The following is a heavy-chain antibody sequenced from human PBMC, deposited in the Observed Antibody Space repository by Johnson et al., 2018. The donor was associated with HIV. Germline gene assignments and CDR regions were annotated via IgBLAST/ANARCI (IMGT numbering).Heavy chain of an antibody. CDR3: VLQFLEWLSSDAFDI. J-gene: IGHJ3*02. CDR1: GFTISSYG. D-gene: IGHD3-3*01. Sequence: VQLVESGGGVVQPGRSLRLSCAASGFTISSYGMHWVRQAPGKGLEWVAVISYGGSKKYYADSVKGRFTISRDNSKNTLYLQMNSLRAEDTAVYYCVLQFLEWLSSDAFDIWGQGTMVTVSS. CDR2: ISYGGSKK. V-gene: IGHV3-30*03.